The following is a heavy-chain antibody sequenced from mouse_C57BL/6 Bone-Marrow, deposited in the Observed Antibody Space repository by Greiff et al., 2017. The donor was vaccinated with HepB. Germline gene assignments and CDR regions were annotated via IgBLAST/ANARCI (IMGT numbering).Heavy chain of an antibody. V-gene: IGHV1-52*01. Sequence: QVQLQQPGAELVRPGSSVKLSCKASGYTFTSYWMHWVKQRPIQGLEWIGNIDPSDSETHYNQKFKDKATLTVDKSSSKAYMQLSSLTSEDSAVYYCSRVTTVVATSHWYFDVWGTGTTVTVSS. CDR2: IDPSDSET. CDR3: SRVTTVVATSHWYFDV. CDR1: GYTFTSYW. J-gene: IGHJ1*03. D-gene: IGHD1-1*01.